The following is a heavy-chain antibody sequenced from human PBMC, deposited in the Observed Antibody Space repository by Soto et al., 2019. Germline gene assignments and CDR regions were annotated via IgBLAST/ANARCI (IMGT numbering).Heavy chain of an antibody. J-gene: IGHJ5*02. D-gene: IGHD1-1*01. Sequence: SVKVSCKTSGYSFYNSWISWVRQAPGQGLEWMGWISVYSGYAHYAQKFQGRVIMTADTFTSTSYMELRGLRSDDTAMYYCSKNGTTWFAAWGQGTLVTVS. V-gene: IGHV1-18*01. CDR1: GYSFYNSW. CDR3: SKNGTTWFAA. CDR2: ISVYSGYA.